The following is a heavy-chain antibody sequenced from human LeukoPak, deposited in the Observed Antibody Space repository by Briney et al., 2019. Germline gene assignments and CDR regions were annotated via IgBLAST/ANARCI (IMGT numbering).Heavy chain of an antibody. D-gene: IGHD6-13*01. Sequence: ASVKVSCKASGYTFTSYYMYWVRQAPGQGLEWMGIINPSGGSTSYAQKFQGRVTMTRDTSTSTVYMELSSLRSEDTAVYYCARDPQLVRAFDIWGQGTMVTVSS. CDR3: ARDPQLVRAFDI. V-gene: IGHV1-46*01. CDR1: GYTFTSYY. J-gene: IGHJ3*02. CDR2: INPSGGST.